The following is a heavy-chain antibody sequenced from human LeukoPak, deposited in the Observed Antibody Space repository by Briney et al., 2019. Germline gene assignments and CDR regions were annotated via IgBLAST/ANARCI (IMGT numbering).Heavy chain of an antibody. Sequence: GGSLRLSCAASGFTFSSYWMHWVRQAPGKGLVWVTRINSDGSSTSYADSVKGRFTISRDNAKNTLYLQVNSLRAEDTTVYYCARRMWNHRDAFDIWGQGTMVTVSS. D-gene: IGHD1-14*01. CDR1: GFTFSSYW. J-gene: IGHJ3*02. CDR3: ARRMWNHRDAFDI. CDR2: INSDGSST. V-gene: IGHV3-74*01.